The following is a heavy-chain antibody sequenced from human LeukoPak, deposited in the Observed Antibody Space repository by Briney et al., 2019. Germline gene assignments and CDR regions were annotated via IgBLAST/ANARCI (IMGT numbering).Heavy chain of an antibody. Sequence: GESLKISCKGSGYIFTNCWIGWVRQKPGKGLEWMGIIYPGDSDTKYNPSFQGQVTISADKSTTTAYLQWSSLKASDTAMYYCARPSGTYNRFDYWGQGTLVTVSS. D-gene: IGHD1-26*01. CDR2: IYPGDSDT. CDR3: ARPSGTYNRFDY. J-gene: IGHJ4*02. V-gene: IGHV5-51*01. CDR1: GYIFTNCW.